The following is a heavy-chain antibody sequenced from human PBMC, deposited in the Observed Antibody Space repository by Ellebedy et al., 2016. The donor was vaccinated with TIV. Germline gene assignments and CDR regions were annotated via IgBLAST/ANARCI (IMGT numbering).Heavy chain of an antibody. J-gene: IGHJ4*02. CDR2: ISGTSTYI. D-gene: IGHD5-18*01. V-gene: IGHV3-21*01. CDR3: ARVNTGMDFDY. Sequence: PGGSLRLSCAASGFHFSGYAMSWVRQAPGKGLEWVSSISGTSTYIYYADSVKGRFTISRDNAKNSLYLQMNSLRAEDTAVYYCARVNTGMDFDYWGRGTLVTVSS. CDR1: GFHFSGYA.